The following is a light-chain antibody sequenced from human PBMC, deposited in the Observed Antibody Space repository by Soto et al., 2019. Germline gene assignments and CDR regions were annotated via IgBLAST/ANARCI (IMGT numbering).Light chain of an antibody. CDR3: AAWDDSLNAV. Sequence: QSVLTQPPSASGTPGQRVTISCSGSSSNIGSHTVNWYQQLPGTAPKLLIYSNSQRPSGVPDRFSGSKSGTSASLAISGLQSEDEADYYCAAWDDSLNAVFGGGTKLTVL. CDR2: SNS. CDR1: SSNIGSHT. J-gene: IGLJ3*02. V-gene: IGLV1-44*01.